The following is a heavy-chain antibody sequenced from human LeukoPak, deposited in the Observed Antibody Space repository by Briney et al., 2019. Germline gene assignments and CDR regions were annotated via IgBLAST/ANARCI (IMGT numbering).Heavy chain of an antibody. CDR3: AKEDRVNYYYYGMDV. Sequence: GRSMRLSWAADGFTFSSYGMHWVRQVPGKGLEWVGFIRNDGSNKYYADSVKSRFTTSRDNSKNTQYLQMNSLRAEDTAVYYCAKEDRVNYYYYGMDVWGQGTTVTVSS. V-gene: IGHV3-30*02. CDR2: IRNDGSNK. CDR1: GFTFSSYG. D-gene: IGHD4-11*01. J-gene: IGHJ6*02.